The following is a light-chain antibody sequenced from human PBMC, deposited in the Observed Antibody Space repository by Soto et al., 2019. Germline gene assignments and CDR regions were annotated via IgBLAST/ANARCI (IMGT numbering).Light chain of an antibody. Sequence: DIQMTQSPSTLSASVGDRVTITCRASQSISSWLAWYQQKPGKAPKLLIYDASNLEIGVPSRFSGSGSGTEFSLTISSLQPDDFATYYCQQYDSFSSTFGQGTRLEIK. V-gene: IGKV1-5*01. CDR1: QSISSW. CDR3: QQYDSFSST. CDR2: DAS. J-gene: IGKJ5*01.